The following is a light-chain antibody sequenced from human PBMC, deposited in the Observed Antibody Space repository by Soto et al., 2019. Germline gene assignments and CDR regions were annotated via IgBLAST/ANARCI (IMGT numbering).Light chain of an antibody. J-gene: IGLJ2*01. CDR1: SSDVGGYDL. CDR3: SSYTTSGTHVI. V-gene: IGLV2-14*01. Sequence: QSVLTQPASVSGSPGQSITISCTGSSSDVGGYDLVSWYQQHPGKAPKLMIYAVSNRPSGVSNRFSGSKSGNTASLTISGLQAEDEGDYYCSSYTTSGTHVIFGGGTQLTVL. CDR2: AVS.